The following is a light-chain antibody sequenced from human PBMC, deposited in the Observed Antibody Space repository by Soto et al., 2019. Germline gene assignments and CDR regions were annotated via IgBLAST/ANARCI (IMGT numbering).Light chain of an antibody. CDR1: QSVSSNY. CDR3: QQYGSSPGLFT. Sequence: DIVLTQSPCTLSLSPGERATLSCRASQSVSSNYLAWYQQKAGQAPSLLIYGSSSRATGIPDRFSGSGSGTDFTLAISILEPADFAVYLCQQYGSSPGLFTFGPGSKVDFK. V-gene: IGKV3-20*01. J-gene: IGKJ3*01. CDR2: GSS.